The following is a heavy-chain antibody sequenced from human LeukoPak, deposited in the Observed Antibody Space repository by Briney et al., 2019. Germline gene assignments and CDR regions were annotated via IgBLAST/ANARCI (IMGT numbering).Heavy chain of an antibody. J-gene: IGHJ4*02. CDR3: ARGALDYFLDY. D-gene: IGHD3-16*01. V-gene: IGHV3-30-3*01. CDR2: ISYDGSNK. Sequence: GGSLRLSCAASGFTFSSYAIHWVRQAPGKGLEWVAVISYDGSNKYHADSVKGRFTISGDNSKNTVYLQMNSLRGEDTAVYYCARGALDYFLDYWGQGTLVTVSS. CDR1: GFTFSSYA.